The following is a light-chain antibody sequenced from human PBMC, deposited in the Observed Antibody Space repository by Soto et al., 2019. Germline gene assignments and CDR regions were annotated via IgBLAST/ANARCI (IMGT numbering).Light chain of an antibody. CDR1: SSDVGGYNY. V-gene: IGLV2-14*01. CDR3: SSYTSSSTF. Sequence: QSVLTQPASVSGSPGQSITISCTGTSSDVGGYNYVSWYQQHPGKAPKLMIYDVSNRPSGFSNRFSGSKSGNTASLTISGLQAEDEADYYCSSYTSSSTFFGTGTTVTVL. CDR2: DVS. J-gene: IGLJ1*01.